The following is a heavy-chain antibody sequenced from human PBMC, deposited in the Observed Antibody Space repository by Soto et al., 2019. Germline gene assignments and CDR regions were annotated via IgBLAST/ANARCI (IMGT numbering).Heavy chain of an antibody. J-gene: IGHJ1*01. CDR2: IIPISGTP. CDR3: ALGPLGYCSGGSCYYAAH. Sequence: SVKVSCKASGGPFRSFAISWVRQAPGQGLEWMGGIIPISGTPNYAQKFQGRVTITADESTSKVYMELSSLRSEDTAVYYCALGPLGYCSGGSCYYAAHWGQGTQVXV. CDR1: GGPFRSFA. V-gene: IGHV1-69*13. D-gene: IGHD2-15*01.